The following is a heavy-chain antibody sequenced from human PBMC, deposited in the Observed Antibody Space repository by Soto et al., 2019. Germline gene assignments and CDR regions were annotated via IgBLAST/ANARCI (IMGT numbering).Heavy chain of an antibody. CDR2: TSHDGSNK. CDR3: AGDLPGWLPSPANSRH. Sequence: QVQLVESGGGVVQPGRSLRLSCAASGFTFNNYGMHWVRQAPGKGLEWVARTSHDGSNKYYADSVKGRFTIARDNSKNTLDMQMNRLGDEDTAVYYCAGDLPGWLPSPANSRHWGQGTLVTVSP. J-gene: IGHJ4*02. V-gene: IGHV3-30*03. D-gene: IGHD3-22*01. CDR1: GFTFNNYG.